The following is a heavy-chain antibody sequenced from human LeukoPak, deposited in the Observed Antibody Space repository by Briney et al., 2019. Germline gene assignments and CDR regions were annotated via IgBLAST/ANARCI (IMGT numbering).Heavy chain of an antibody. CDR2: IYTSGNT. V-gene: IGHV4-4*07. J-gene: IGHJ5*02. D-gene: IGHD5-12*01. CDR1: GGSISSYY. Sequence: SETLSLTCTVSGGSISSYYWSWIRQPAGKGLEWIGRIYTSGNTNYNPSLKSRVTISVDTSKNQFSLKLSSVTAADTAVYYCARDRGYPNWFDPWGQGTLVTVSS. CDR3: ARDRGYPNWFDP.